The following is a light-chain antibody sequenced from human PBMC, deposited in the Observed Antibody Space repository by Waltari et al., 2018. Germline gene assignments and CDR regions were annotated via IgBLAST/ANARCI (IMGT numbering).Light chain of an antibody. CDR2: EVS. V-gene: IGLV2-23*02. CDR1: SSAVGNFNL. CDR3: CSYAGSRTYV. J-gene: IGLJ1*01. Sequence: QSALTQPASVSASPGHSITISCTGTSSAVGNFNLLSWYQQHPGQVPKLIIYEVSKRPSGVSNHFSGSKSGNTASLTISGLRAEDEADYYCCSYAGSRTYVFGTGTKVTVL.